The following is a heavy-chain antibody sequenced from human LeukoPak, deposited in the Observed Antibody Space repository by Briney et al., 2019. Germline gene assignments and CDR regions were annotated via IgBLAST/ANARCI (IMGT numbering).Heavy chain of an antibody. Sequence: SQTLSLTCNVSGASVNTRGFCLHWIRQPPGKGLEWLGCKYPTGGAYYNPSLKSRVTISVDTSKNQFSLKLSSVTAADTAVYYCARGDYGDTDYWGQGTLVTVSS. CDR3: ARGDYGDTDY. J-gene: IGHJ4*02. D-gene: IGHD4-17*01. CDR1: GASVNTRGFC. V-gene: IGHV4-30-2*05. CDR2: KYPTGGA.